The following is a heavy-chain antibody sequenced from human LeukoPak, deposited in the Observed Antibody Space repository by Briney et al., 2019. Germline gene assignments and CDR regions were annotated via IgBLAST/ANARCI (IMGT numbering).Heavy chain of an antibody. V-gene: IGHV3-21*01. CDR1: GFTSSSYA. CDR3: ARAGQWLGNFDY. J-gene: IGHJ4*02. CDR2: ISSSSSYI. Sequence: PGGSLRLSCAASGFTSSSYAMNWVRQAPGKGLEWVSSISSSSSYIYYADSVKGRFTISRDNAKNSLYLQMNSLRAEDTAVYYCARAGQWLGNFDYWGQGTLVTVSS. D-gene: IGHD6-19*01.